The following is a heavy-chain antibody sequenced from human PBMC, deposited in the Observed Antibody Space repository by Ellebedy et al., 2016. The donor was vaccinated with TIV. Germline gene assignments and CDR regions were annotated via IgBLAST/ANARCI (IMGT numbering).Heavy chain of an antibody. CDR1: GYTFTGYY. J-gene: IGHJ4*02. Sequence: ASVKVSXXASGYTFTGYYMHWVRQAPGKGLEWMGGFDPEDGETSYAQKFQGRVTMTRDTSTSTVYMELSSLRSEDTAVYYCARAYDFWSGWGVNLDYWGQGTLVTVSS. CDR2: FDPEDGET. D-gene: IGHD3-3*01. CDR3: ARAYDFWSGWGVNLDY. V-gene: IGHV1-46*01.